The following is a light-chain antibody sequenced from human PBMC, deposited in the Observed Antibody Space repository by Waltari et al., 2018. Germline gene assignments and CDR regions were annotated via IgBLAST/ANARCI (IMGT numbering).Light chain of an antibody. J-gene: IGKJ2*01. CDR1: QSVSSN. CDR3: QQYNKWPLYT. CDR2: CPS. V-gene: IGKV3-15*01. Sequence: EIVMTQSLATLSVSPGDRATLSCRSSQSVSSNLAWYQQKHGQAPRLLIYCPSTKPTAIPARFGDSVSGTYFTLTISILQSADFAVYYCQQYNKWPLYTFGQGTKLEIK.